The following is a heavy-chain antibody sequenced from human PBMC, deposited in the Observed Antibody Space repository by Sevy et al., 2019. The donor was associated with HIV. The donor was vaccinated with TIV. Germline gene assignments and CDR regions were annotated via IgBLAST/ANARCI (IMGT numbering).Heavy chain of an antibody. D-gene: IGHD4-17*01. CDR1: GYTLTELS. Sequence: ASVKVSCKVSGYTLTELSMHWVRQAPGKGLEWMGGFDPEDGETIYAQKFQGRVTMTEDTSTDTAYMELSSLRSEDTAVYYCATEAPRGPTTMTTRSPYFVYWGQGTLVTGSS. CDR3: ATEAPRGPTTMTTRSPYFVY. J-gene: IGHJ4*02. V-gene: IGHV1-24*01. CDR2: FDPEDGET.